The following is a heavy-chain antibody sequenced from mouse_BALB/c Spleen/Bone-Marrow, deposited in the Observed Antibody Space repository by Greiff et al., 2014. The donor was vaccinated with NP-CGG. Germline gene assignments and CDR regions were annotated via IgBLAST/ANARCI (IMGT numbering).Heavy chain of an antibody. Sequence: VQLQQSGAGLVKPGASVKLSCTASGFNIKDTYMHWVKQRPEQGLEWIGRIDPANGNTKYDPKFQGKATITADTSSNTAYLQLSSLTSEDTAVYYCATLTTVVDAMDYWGQGTSVTVSS. J-gene: IGHJ4*01. CDR2: IDPANGNT. D-gene: IGHD1-1*01. CDR1: GFNIKDTY. V-gene: IGHV14-3*02. CDR3: ATLTTVVDAMDY.